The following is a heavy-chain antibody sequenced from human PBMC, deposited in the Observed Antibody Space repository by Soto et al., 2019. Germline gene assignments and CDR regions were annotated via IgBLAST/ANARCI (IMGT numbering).Heavy chain of an antibody. J-gene: IGHJ4*02. Sequence: GGSLRLSCTASGFTFRAYDMSWVRQAPGKGLQWVSVFTGPTNRPYYTASVKGRFTITRDNSKNTLYLQMNSLRAEDTAVYFCARVVGDYPMAYGVDYWGRGTRVTVSS. CDR1: GFTFRAYD. CDR2: FTGPTNRP. D-gene: IGHD3-10*01. V-gene: IGHV3-23*01. CDR3: ARVVGDYPMAYGVDY.